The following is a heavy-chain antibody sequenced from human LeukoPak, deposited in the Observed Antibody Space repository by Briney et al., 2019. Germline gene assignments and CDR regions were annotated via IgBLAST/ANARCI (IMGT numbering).Heavy chain of an antibody. V-gene: IGHV4-61*02. J-gene: IGHJ3*02. D-gene: IGHD2-2*02. Sequence: SQTLSLTCTVSRGSISSGSYYWTWIRQLAGKGLEWIGRMYTSGSTNYNPSLKSRVTISVDTSKNQFSLKLSSVTAADTAVYYCAREGDLYCSSTSCYTIWAFDIWGQGTMVTVSS. CDR2: MYTSGST. CDR1: RGSISSGSYY. CDR3: AREGDLYCSSTSCYTIWAFDI.